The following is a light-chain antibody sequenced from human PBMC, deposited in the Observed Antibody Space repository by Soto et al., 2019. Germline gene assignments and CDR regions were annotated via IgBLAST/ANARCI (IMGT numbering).Light chain of an antibody. CDR3: QQYKTWWT. J-gene: IGKJ1*01. CDR2: KAS. V-gene: IGKV1-5*03. Sequence: DIQMTQSPSTLSGSVGDRVTITCRASQTISSWLAWYQQKPGKAPKLLIYKASTLKSGVPSRFSGSGSGTDFTLTISGLQPDDSATYYCQQYKTWWTFGQGTKVDIK. CDR1: QTISSW.